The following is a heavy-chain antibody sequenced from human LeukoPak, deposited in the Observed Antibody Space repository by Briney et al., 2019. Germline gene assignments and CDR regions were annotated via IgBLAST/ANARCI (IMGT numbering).Heavy chain of an antibody. Sequence: SETLSLTCTVSGGSISSSSYYWGWIRQPPGKGLEWIGSIYYSGSTYCNPSLKSRVTISVDTSKNQFSLKLSSVTAADTAVYYCRSGSYYRYALRDYWGQGTLVTVSS. V-gene: IGHV4-39*01. CDR1: GGSISSSSYY. J-gene: IGHJ4*02. CDR3: RSGSYYRYALRDY. CDR2: IYYSGST. D-gene: IGHD1-26*01.